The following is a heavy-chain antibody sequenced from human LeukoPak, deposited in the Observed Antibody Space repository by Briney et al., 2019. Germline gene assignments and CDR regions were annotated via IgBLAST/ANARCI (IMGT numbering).Heavy chain of an antibody. CDR1: GGSFSGYY. CDR3: ARGHRRTLFDS. Sequence: SETLSFTCAVYGGSFSGYYWSWIRQPPGKGLEWIGEINHSGSTNYNLSLKSRVTISVDTSKNQFSLKLSSVTAADTAVYYCARGHRRTLFDSWGQGTLVTVSS. CDR2: INHSGST. J-gene: IGHJ5*01. V-gene: IGHV4-34*01.